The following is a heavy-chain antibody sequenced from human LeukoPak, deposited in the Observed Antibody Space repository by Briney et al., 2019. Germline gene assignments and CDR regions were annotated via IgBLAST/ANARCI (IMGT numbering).Heavy chain of an antibody. D-gene: IGHD3-10*02. CDR3: AKDLKCSVH. Sequence: PGGSLRLSCAASGFTFSSYAMSWVRQAPGKGLEWVSAISGGSTYYADSVKGRFTISRDNSKNTLYLQMNSLRAEDTAVYYCAKDLKCSVHWGQGTLVTVSS. CDR1: GFTFSSYA. J-gene: IGHJ4*02. V-gene: IGHV3-23*01. CDR2: ISGGST.